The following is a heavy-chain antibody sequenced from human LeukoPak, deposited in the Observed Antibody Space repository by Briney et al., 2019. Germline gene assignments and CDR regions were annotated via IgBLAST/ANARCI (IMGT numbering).Heavy chain of an antibody. CDR3: ARAAQNWNNAPYFDF. CDR1: GGSISSYY. D-gene: IGHD1/OR15-1a*01. J-gene: IGHJ4*02. Sequence: SETLSLTCTVSGGSISSYYWSWIRQPAGKGPEWIGRIYSSGTTYYNPSLKSRLIISVDTSKNQFSLKLSSVTAADTAVYYCARAAQNWNNAPYFDFWGQETLVTVSS. CDR2: IYSSGTT. V-gene: IGHV4-4*07.